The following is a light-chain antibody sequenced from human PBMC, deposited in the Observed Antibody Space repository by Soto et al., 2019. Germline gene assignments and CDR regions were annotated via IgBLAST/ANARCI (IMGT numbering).Light chain of an antibody. CDR2: LGS. CDR3: MQALQTPRT. J-gene: IGKJ1*01. V-gene: IGKV2-28*01. Sequence: DIVMTQSPLSLPVTPGEPASISCRSSQSLLHSNGYNYLDWYLQKPGQSPQLLIYLGSNRASGVPDRFSGSGSGTDFTLKISSVEAEDVRVYYCMQALQTPRTFGKGTKVDTK. CDR1: QSLLHSNGYNY.